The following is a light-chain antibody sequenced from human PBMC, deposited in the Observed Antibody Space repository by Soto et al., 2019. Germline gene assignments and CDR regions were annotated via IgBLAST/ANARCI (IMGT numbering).Light chain of an antibody. V-gene: IGKV1-17*01. CDR1: QVIGND. CDR2: GAS. CDR3: LQHNTYPRT. Sequence: DIQMTQSPSSLSASVGDRVNITCRASQVIGNDLGWYQQKPGKAPKRLIYGASTLQSGVPSRFSGSESGTEFTLTINSRQPEDFATYYCLQHNTYPRTFGQGTQVEIK. J-gene: IGKJ1*01.